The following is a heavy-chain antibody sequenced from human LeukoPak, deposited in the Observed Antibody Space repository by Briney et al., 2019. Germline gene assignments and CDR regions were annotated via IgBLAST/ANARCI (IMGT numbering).Heavy chain of an antibody. J-gene: IGHJ4*02. Sequence: GGSLRLSCAASGFTFSSYAMHWVRQAPGKGLEWVAVISYDGSNKYYADSVKGRFTISRDNSKNTLYLQMNSLRAEDTAVYYCARVSRGYCSGGSCYQFDYWGQGTLVTVSS. CDR3: ARVSRGYCSGGSCYQFDY. CDR1: GFTFSSYA. D-gene: IGHD2-15*01. CDR2: ISYDGSNK. V-gene: IGHV3-30-3*01.